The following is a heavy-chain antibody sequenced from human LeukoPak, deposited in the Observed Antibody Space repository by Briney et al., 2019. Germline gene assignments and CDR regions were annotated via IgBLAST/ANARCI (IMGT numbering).Heavy chain of an antibody. J-gene: IGHJ4*02. Sequence: SETLSLTCTVSGGSISSSSYYWGWIRQSPGKGLEWIGSIYYSGSAYYNPSLKSRLTISVDTSKNQFSLKLSPVTAADTAVYYCARCITMVRGVIRPPDYWGQGTLVTVSS. D-gene: IGHD3-10*01. V-gene: IGHV4-39*01. CDR3: ARCITMVRGVIRPPDY. CDR2: IYYSGSA. CDR1: GGSISSSSYY.